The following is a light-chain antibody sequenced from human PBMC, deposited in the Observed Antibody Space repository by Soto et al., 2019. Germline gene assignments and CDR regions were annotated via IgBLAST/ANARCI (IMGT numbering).Light chain of an antibody. CDR2: GAS. V-gene: IGKV3-15*01. CDR1: QSINAH. Sequence: EVVMTQSPATLSVSPGERVTLSCRASQSINAHLAWYQQKPGQAPRLLIHGASTRATGVPARFSGSGFGTEFILTDSSPQAEDFAVYYCQQYNTWLWTFGQGTQVE. CDR3: QQYNTWLWT. J-gene: IGKJ1*01.